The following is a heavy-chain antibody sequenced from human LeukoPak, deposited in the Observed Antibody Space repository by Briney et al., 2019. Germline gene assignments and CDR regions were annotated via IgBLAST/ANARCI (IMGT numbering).Heavy chain of an antibody. Sequence: GGSLRLSCVASGFTLNTYWMNWVRQAPGTGLEWVANIKQDGSDRNYVTSVRGRFTISRDNAESSLYLQMNSLRVEDTAVYYCVRNLAVAGTCFDSWGQGTLVTVSS. J-gene: IGHJ4*02. CDR1: GFTLNTYW. CDR3: VRNLAVAGTCFDS. V-gene: IGHV3-7*03. D-gene: IGHD6-19*01. CDR2: IKQDGSDR.